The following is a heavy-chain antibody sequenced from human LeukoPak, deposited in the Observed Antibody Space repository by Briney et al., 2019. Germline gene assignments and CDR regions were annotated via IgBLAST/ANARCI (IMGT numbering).Heavy chain of an antibody. CDR2: ISGSGGST. CDR3: ARHSSSWYFAFDI. J-gene: IGHJ3*02. Sequence: GRSLRLSCAASGFTFSSYAMHWVRQAPGKGLEWVSAISGSGGSTYYADSVKGRFTISRDNSKNTLYLQMNSLRAEDTAVYYCARHSSSWYFAFDIWGQGTMVTVSS. CDR1: GFTFSSYA. V-gene: IGHV3-23*01. D-gene: IGHD6-13*01.